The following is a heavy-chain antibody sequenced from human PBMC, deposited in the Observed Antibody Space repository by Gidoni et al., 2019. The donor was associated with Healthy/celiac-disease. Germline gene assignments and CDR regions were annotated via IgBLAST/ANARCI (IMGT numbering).Heavy chain of an antibody. D-gene: IGHD5-12*01. V-gene: IGHV3-30*18. CDR1: GFTFSSYG. CDR3: ANPRGSENL. J-gene: IGHJ2*01. CDR2: ISDDGSNK. Sequence: VERVESGGGVVQLGRCLSLSCGASGFTFSSYGMQGVRQAPGKGLEWVAVISDDGSNKYYADSVKVRFTTSRDNSKITLYLQMNSLRAEDTAVYYCANPRGSENLWGRGTLVTVSS.